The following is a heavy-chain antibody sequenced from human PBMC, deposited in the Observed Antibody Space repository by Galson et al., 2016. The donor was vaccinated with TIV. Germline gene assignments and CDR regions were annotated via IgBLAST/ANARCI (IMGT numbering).Heavy chain of an antibody. Sequence: SVKVSCKASGYIFINYYIHWVRQAPGQGLEWLGWFNPDSGATQYAQKFQGRVTMTRDTSISTAYMELRRLITDDTAVYYCARVNWARAFDYWGQGTQVTVSS. CDR3: ARVNWARAFDY. CDR1: GYIFINYY. D-gene: IGHD7-27*01. CDR2: FNPDSGAT. J-gene: IGHJ4*02. V-gene: IGHV1-2*02.